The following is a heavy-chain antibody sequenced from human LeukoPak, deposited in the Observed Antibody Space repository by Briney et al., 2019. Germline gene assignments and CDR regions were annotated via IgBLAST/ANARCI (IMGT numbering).Heavy chain of an antibody. CDR1: GGSISISSYC. D-gene: IGHD3-22*01. CDR2: IYYSGST. V-gene: IGHV4-39*01. CDR3: ATLPSDSSGKH. Sequence: PSETLSLTCTVAGGSISISSYCWGWIRQPPGKGLEWIGSIYYSGSTSYNLSLKSRVTISVDTSKNQFYLKLSAVTAADTAVYYCATLPSDSSGKHWGQGTLVTVPS. J-gene: IGHJ4*02.